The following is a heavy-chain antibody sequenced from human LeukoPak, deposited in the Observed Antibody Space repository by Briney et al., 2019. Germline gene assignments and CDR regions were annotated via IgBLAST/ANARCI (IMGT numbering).Heavy chain of an antibody. D-gene: IGHD6-13*01. CDR2: IYYSGST. V-gene: IGHV4-39*01. J-gene: IGHJ3*02. CDR3: ARAPRAYSSSFPDAFDI. CDR1: GGSISSSSYY. Sequence: SETLSLTCTVSGGSISSSSYYWGWIRQPPGKGLEWIGSIYYSGSTYYNPSLKSRVTISVDTSKNQFSLKLSSVTAADTAVYYCARAPRAYSSSFPDAFDIWGQGTMVTVSS.